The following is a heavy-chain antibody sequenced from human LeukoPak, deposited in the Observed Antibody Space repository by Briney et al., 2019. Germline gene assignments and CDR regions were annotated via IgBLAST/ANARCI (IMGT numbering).Heavy chain of an antibody. D-gene: IGHD4-17*01. CDR3: ARPATVTTKWFDP. CDR1: GYTFTGHY. J-gene: IGHJ5*02. CDR2: INPNSGGT. Sequence: ASVKVSCKASGYTFTGHYMHWVRQAPGQGLEWMGWINPNSGGTNYAQKFQGRVTMTRDTSISTAYMELSRLRSDDTAVYYCARPATVTTKWFDPWGQGTLVTVSS. V-gene: IGHV1-2*02.